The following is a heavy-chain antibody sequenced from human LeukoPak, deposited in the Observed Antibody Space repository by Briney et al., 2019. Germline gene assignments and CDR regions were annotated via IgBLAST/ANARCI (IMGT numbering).Heavy chain of an antibody. Sequence: ASVKVSCKASGYTFTSYYMHWVRQAPGQGLEWMGIINPSGGSTSYAQKFQGRVTITRDTSTSTVYMELSSLRSEDTAVYYCARGSRGVVVPAASQNNWFDPWGQGTLVTVSP. V-gene: IGHV1-46*01. CDR3: ARGSRGVVVPAASQNNWFDP. J-gene: IGHJ5*02. CDR1: GYTFTSYY. CDR2: INPSGGST. D-gene: IGHD2-2*01.